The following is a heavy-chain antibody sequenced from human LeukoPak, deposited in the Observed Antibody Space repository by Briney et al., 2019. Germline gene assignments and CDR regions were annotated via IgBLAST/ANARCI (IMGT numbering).Heavy chain of an antibody. D-gene: IGHD1-26*01. CDR1: GFTFDDYA. CDR2: ISWNSNTI. Sequence: PGGSLRLSCAASGFTFDDYATHWVRQAPGKGLEWVSAISWNSNTIGYADSVKGRFTISRDNAKNSLYLQMNSLRVEDTALYYCAKSRSLYYFAYWGQGTLVTVSS. CDR3: AKSRSLYYFAY. V-gene: IGHV3-9*01. J-gene: IGHJ4*02.